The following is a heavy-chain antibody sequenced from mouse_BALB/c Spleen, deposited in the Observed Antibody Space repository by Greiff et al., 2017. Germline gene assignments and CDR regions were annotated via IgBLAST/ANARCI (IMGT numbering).Heavy chain of an antibody. J-gene: IGHJ1*01. D-gene: IGHD1-2*01. CDR1: GYSITSDYA. CDR2: ISYSGST. CDR3: AIYGYTYFDV. Sequence: EVQGVESGPGLVKPSQSLSLTCTVTGYSITSDYAWNWIRQFPGNKLEWMGYISYSGSTSYNPSLKSRISITRDTSKNQFFLQLNSVTTEDTATYYCAIYGYTYFDVWGAGTTVTVSS. V-gene: IGHV3-2*02.